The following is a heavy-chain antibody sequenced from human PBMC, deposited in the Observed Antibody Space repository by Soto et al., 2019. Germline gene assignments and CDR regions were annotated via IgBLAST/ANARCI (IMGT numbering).Heavy chain of an antibody. CDR3: ARQIITPGWFGELLPVQPYYFDY. Sequence: PSETLSLTCTVSGGSISSSSYYWGWIRQPPGKGLEWIGSIYYSGSTYYNPSLKSRVTISVDTSKNQFSLKLSSVTAADTAVYYCARQIITPGWFGELLPVQPYYFDYWGQGTLVTVSS. J-gene: IGHJ4*02. D-gene: IGHD3-10*01. CDR2: IYYSGST. CDR1: GGSISSSSYY. V-gene: IGHV4-39*01.